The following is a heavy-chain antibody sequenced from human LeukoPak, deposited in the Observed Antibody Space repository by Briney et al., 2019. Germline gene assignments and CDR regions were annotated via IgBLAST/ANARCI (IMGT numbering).Heavy chain of an antibody. CDR1: GGSISGYY. CDR3: ARHRFGSLGSGSSSYYFDY. Sequence: SETLSLTCTVSGGSISGYYWSWIRQPPGKGLEWVGYIFYSGSTNYNPSLKSRVTISVDRSKNQFSLRLSSVTAADTAFYYCARHRFGSLGSGSSSYYFDYWGQGTLVTVSS. D-gene: IGHD3-10*01. CDR2: IFYSGST. V-gene: IGHV4-59*08. J-gene: IGHJ4*02.